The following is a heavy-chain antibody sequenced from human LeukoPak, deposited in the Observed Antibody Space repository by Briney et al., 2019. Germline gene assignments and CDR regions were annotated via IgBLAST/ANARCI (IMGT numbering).Heavy chain of an antibody. V-gene: IGHV3-48*01. CDR1: GFTFSSYS. CDR3: AKAYGSGSYYNVLDY. Sequence: GGSLRLSCAASGFTFSSYSMNWVRQAPGKGLEWVSYISSSSSTIYYADSVKGRFTISRDNSKNTLYLQMNSLRAEDTAVYYCAKAYGSGSYYNVLDYWGQGTLVIVSS. D-gene: IGHD3-10*01. CDR2: ISSSSSTI. J-gene: IGHJ4*02.